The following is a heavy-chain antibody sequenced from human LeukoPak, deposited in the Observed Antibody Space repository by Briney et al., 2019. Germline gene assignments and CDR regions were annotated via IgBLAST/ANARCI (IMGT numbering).Heavy chain of an antibody. Sequence: GGSLRLSCAASGFRFSDYEMNWVRQAPGKGLEWVLHISTSGNIIHYAGSVKGRFTISRDNAKNSLYLQMNSLRAEDTAVYYCVRDPWRYYHSRSYSYFDYWGQGTLVTVSS. CDR3: VRDPWRYYHSRSYSYFDY. CDR2: ISTSGNII. CDR1: GFRFSDYE. V-gene: IGHV3-48*03. D-gene: IGHD1-26*01. J-gene: IGHJ4*02.